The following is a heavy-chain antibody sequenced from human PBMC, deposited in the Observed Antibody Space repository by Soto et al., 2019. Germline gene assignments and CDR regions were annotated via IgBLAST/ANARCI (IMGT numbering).Heavy chain of an antibody. J-gene: IGHJ3*02. CDR2: INVYNGNT. D-gene: IGHD3-10*01. Sequence: GASVKVSCEASGYTFTSYYMHWVRQAPGQGLEWMGWINVYNGNTKYAQKVQGRVTMTTDTSTSTAYMELRSLRSDDTAVYYCAKDPPTAAEGSGSYYKGRLNNAFDIWGQGTMVTVSS. CDR1: GYTFTSYY. V-gene: IGHV1-18*04. CDR3: AKDPPTAAEGSGSYYKGRLNNAFDI.